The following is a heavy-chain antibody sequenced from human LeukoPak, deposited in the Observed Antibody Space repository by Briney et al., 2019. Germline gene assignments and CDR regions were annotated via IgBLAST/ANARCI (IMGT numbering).Heavy chain of an antibody. D-gene: IGHD3-10*01. CDR3: ARAVLWFGEFYAFDI. J-gene: IGHJ3*02. Sequence: PSETLSLTCAVSGGSISSSNWWSWVRQPPGKGLEWIGEIYHSGSTNYNPSLKSRVTISVDKSKNQFSLKLSSVTAADTAVYYCARAVLWFGEFYAFDIWGQGTMVTVSS. CDR2: IYHSGST. CDR1: GGSISSSNW. V-gene: IGHV4-4*02.